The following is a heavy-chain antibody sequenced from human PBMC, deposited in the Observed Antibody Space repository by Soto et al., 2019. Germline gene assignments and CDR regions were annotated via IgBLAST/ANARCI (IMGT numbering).Heavy chain of an antibody. V-gene: IGHV1-69*13. D-gene: IGHD5-12*01. CDR3: ARQGLRPAYYYGMDV. Sequence: SVKVSCKASGGTFSSYAISWVRQAPGQGLEWMGGIIPIFGTANYAQKFQGRVTITADESTSTAYMELSSLRSEDTAVYYCARQGLRPAYYYGMDVWGQGTTVTVSS. J-gene: IGHJ6*02. CDR2: IIPIFGTA. CDR1: GGTFSSYA.